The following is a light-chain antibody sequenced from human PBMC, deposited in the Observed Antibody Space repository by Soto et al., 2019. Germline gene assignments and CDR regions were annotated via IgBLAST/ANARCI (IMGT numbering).Light chain of an antibody. V-gene: IGLV1-40*01. Sequence: QSVLTQPPSVSGAPGQSVTISCTGTSSNIGAGYEVQWYQQLPGTVTKLLIFGNRNRTSGVPDRFSGSRSGTSASLAITGLQADDEADYYGQSYDLRLAYVFGSGTKLTVL. CDR3: QSYDLRLAYV. CDR2: GNR. CDR1: SSNIGAGYE. J-gene: IGLJ1*01.